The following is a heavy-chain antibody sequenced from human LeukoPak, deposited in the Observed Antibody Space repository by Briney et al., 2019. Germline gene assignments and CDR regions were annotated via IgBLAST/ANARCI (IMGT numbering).Heavy chain of an antibody. CDR3: ARGSGYGHYFDY. Sequence: GESLRLSRAASGFTFSGSGIHWVRQASGKGLEWVSRIRSKANSYATAYAASVLGRFTVSRDNAKNSLYLQMNSLRAEDTAVYYCARGSGYGHYFDYWGQGTLVTVSS. J-gene: IGHJ4*02. CDR2: IRSKANSYAT. D-gene: IGHD5-12*01. CDR1: GFTFSGSG. V-gene: IGHV3-73*01.